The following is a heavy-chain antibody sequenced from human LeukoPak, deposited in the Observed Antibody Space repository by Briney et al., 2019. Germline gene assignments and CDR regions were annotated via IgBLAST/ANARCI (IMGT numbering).Heavy chain of an antibody. D-gene: IGHD1-7*01. CDR1: GLTLSSCA. CDR3: AKALELLDNSYYGMDV. J-gene: IGHJ6*02. V-gene: IGHV3-30*18. Sequence: GGSLRLSCEVSGLTLSSCAMRWVRQAPGKGLGWVVVISYAGSNRYYADSVKGRITITRDNYKNTLYQQMNSLRGEDTAVYYCAKALELLDNSYYGMDVWGQGTTVTVSS. CDR2: ISYAGSNR.